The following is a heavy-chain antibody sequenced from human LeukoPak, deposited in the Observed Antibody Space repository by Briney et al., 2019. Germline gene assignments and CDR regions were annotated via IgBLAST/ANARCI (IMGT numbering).Heavy chain of an antibody. J-gene: IGHJ5*02. CDR1: GFTFGDYA. D-gene: IGHD3-10*01. Sequence: PGGSLRLSCTASGFTFGDYAMSSVRQAPGKGLGWVGFIRSKAYGGTTEYAASVKGRFTISRDDSKSIAYLQMNSLKTEDTAVYYCTRCITMVRGVRGFDPWGQGTLVTVSS. CDR3: TRCITMVRGVRGFDP. V-gene: IGHV3-49*04. CDR2: IRSKAYGGTT.